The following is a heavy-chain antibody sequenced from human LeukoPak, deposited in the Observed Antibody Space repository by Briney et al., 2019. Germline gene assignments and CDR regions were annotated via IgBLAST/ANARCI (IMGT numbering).Heavy chain of an antibody. CDR3: ARDSSGSYQNYYYYYMDV. D-gene: IGHD1-26*01. V-gene: IGHV4-34*01. Sequence: SETPSLTCAVYGGSFSGYYWSWIRQPPGKGLEWIGEINHSGSTNYNPSLKSRVTISVDTSKNQFSLKLSSVTAADTAVYYCARDSSGSYQNYYYYYMDVWGKGTTVTVSS. CDR1: GGSFSGYY. J-gene: IGHJ6*03. CDR2: INHSGST.